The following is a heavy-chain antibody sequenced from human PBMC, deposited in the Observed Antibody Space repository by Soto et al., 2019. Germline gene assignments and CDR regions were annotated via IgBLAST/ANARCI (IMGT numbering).Heavy chain of an antibody. CDR3: AREICTNGVCYVGPVDY. J-gene: IGHJ4*02. D-gene: IGHD2-8*01. V-gene: IGHV4-59*01. CDR1: GGSISRYY. CDR2: MYNTGST. Sequence: SETLSLTCTVSGGSISRYYWSWIRQPPGKGLEWIGYMYNTGSTIYNPSLKSRVTISVDTSKNQFSLKLNSVTAADTAVYYCAREICTNGVCYVGPVDYWGQGTLVTVS.